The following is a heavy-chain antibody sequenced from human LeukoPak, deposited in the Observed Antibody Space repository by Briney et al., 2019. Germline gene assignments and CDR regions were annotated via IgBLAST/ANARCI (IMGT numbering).Heavy chain of an antibody. CDR2: ISSSGSTI. Sequence: GGSLRLSCAASGFTFSSYEMNWVRQAPGKGLEWVSYISSSGSTIYYADSVKGRFTISRDNAKNSLYLQMTGLRAEDTAVYYCARDRTADSKRLDYWGQGTLVTVSS. D-gene: IGHD3-22*01. J-gene: IGHJ4*02. CDR1: GFTFSSYE. V-gene: IGHV3-48*03. CDR3: ARDRTADSKRLDY.